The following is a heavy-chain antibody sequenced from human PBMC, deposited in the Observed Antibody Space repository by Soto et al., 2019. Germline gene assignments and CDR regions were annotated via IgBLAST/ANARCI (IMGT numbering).Heavy chain of an antibody. CDR1: GYTLSGYF. CDR3: AREGVYICATKTRLFFHYGLDV. V-gene: IGHV1-2*02. J-gene: IGHJ6*02. Sequence: GSVQVSCKASGYTLSGYFIHWVRQAPGLGPEGMGWIKPDSGDTNNGKSYQGRVTMTRNTCISTAYLDMTGLLYDDMAGFYGAREGVYICATKTRLFFHYGLDVWGQGTTVTVSS. CDR2: IKPDSGDT. D-gene: IGHD2-21*01.